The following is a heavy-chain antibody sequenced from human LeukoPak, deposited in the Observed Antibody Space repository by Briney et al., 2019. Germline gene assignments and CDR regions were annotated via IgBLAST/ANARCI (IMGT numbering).Heavy chain of an antibody. J-gene: IGHJ4*02. V-gene: IGHV3-9*01. CDR1: GFTFKDYG. Sequence: PGRSLRLSCAATGFTFKDYGMHWVRQPPGKGLEWVSSINWNGGGTDYADSVKGRFTISRDNAKNTLYLQMNSLRAEHTAVYYCARDGGLRPPDVYFDYWGQGTLVTVSS. CDR2: INWNGGGT. CDR3: ARDGGLRPPDVYFDY. D-gene: IGHD5-12*01.